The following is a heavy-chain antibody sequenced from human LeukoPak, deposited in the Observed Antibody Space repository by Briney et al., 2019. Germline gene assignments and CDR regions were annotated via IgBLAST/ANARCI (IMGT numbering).Heavy chain of an antibody. CDR2: ISNIGTSI. CDR3: APEDTAMVEHLDFDY. J-gene: IGHJ4*02. CDR1: GFTFSRYS. V-gene: IGHV3-21*01. D-gene: IGHD5-18*01. Sequence: PGGSLRLSCAVSGFTFSRYSMNWVRQAPGKGLEWVSSISNIGTSIYYADSVKGRFAISRDNAKNSLYLQMDSLRAEDTAVYYCAPEDTAMVEHLDFDYWGQGTLVTVSS.